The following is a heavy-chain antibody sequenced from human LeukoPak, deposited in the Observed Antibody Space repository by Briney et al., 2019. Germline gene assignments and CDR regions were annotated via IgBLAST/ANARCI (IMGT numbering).Heavy chain of an antibody. Sequence: SETLSLTCTVSGGSISSGSYYWSWIRQPAGKGLEWIGRIYTSGSTNYNPSLKSRVTISVDTSKNQSSLKLSSVTAADTAVYYCARTSVGYSSSWYGQWEAFDIWGQGTMVTVSS. CDR3: ARTSVGYSSSWYGQWEAFDI. CDR1: GGSISSGSYY. CDR2: IYTSGST. V-gene: IGHV4-61*02. J-gene: IGHJ3*02. D-gene: IGHD6-13*01.